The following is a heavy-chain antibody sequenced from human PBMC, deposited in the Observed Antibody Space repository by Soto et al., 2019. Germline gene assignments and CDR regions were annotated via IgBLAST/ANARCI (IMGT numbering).Heavy chain of an antibody. V-gene: IGHV3-23*01. CDR2: ISGSGGST. D-gene: IGHD6-19*01. CDR3: EKEIGARQSLYYFDY. Sequence: EGSLRLSCAASGFTFSSYAMSWVRQAPGKGLEWVSAISGSGGSTYYADSVKGRFTISRDNSKNTLYLQMNTLRDEDKAVYYCEKEIGARQSLYYFDYWRQAILVTVS. CDR1: GFTFSSYA. J-gene: IGHJ4*02.